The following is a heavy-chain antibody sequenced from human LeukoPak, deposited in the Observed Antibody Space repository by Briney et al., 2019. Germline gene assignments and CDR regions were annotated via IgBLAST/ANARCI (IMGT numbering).Heavy chain of an antibody. CDR1: GFTFSNAW. J-gene: IGHJ4*02. CDR3: TAPRGPRNGYYLSGY. CDR2: IKSKYDGGTT. D-gene: IGHD3-22*01. Sequence: GGSLRLSCAASGFTFSNAWMNWVRQAPGKGLEGVGHIKSKYDGGTTDYAAPVKGRFTISRDDSANMLYLQMNSLEPEDIAVYYCTAPRGPRNGYYLSGYWGQGTLVTVSS. V-gene: IGHV3-15*01.